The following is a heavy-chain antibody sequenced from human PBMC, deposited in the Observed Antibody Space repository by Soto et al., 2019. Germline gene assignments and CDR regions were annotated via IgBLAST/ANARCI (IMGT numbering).Heavy chain of an antibody. CDR2: ISPNNGNT. V-gene: IGHV1-18*01. CDR3: ARVIMMFGVANIGSYVDY. D-gene: IGHD3-3*01. J-gene: IGHJ4*02. CDR1: GYTFSNYG. Sequence: QVQLVQSGAEVKKPGASVRVSCKTSGYTFSNYGLGWVRQAPGQGLEWMGWISPNNGNTKYGEKFQGRVTMTTDTSTNTAYMELRSLRSDDAAVYYCARVIMMFGVANIGSYVDYWGQGTLVTVSS.